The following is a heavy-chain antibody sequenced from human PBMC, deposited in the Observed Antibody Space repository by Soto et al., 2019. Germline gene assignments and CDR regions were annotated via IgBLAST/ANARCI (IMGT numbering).Heavy chain of an antibody. J-gene: IGHJ6*02. V-gene: IGHV4-59*01. Sequence: SETLSLTCTVSGGSISSYYWSWIRQPPGKGLEWIGYIYYSGSTNYNPSLKSRVTISVDTSKNQFSLKLSSVTAADTAVYYCERDQPSRFYYYGMDVWGQGTTVTVSS. CDR1: GGSISSYY. CDR2: IYYSGST. CDR3: ERDQPSRFYYYGMDV.